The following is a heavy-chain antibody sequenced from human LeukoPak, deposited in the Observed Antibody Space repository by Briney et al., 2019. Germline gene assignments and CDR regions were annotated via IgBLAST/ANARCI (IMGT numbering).Heavy chain of an antibody. CDR2: ISWSSGSI. CDR1: GFTFDDYA. Sequence: SGGSLRLSCAASGFTFDDYAMHWVRHAPGKGLEWVSGISWSSGSIGYADSVKGRFTISRDNAKNSLYLQMNSLRAEDTALYYCAKDGMARGLLGYFDYWGQGTLVTVSS. J-gene: IGHJ4*02. V-gene: IGHV3-9*01. CDR3: AKDGMARGLLGYFDY. D-gene: IGHD3-22*01.